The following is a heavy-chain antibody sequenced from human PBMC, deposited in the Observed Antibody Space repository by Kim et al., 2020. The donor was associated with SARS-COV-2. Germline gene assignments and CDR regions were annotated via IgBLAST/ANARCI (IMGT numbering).Heavy chain of an antibody. CDR3: VRQVAGSNFDV. V-gene: IGHV3-23*01. D-gene: IGHD3-10*01. Sequence: YADSVKGRFTISRDNFKNMIYLQLNILRAEDTAIYYCVRQVAGSNFDVWGQGTMVTVSS. J-gene: IGHJ3*01.